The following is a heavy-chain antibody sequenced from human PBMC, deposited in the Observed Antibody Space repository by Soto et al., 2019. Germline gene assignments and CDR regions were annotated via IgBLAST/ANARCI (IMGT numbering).Heavy chain of an antibody. V-gene: IGHV3-53*01. J-gene: IGHJ4*02. CDR1: GFTFSSFA. CDR2: IYSGGTT. CDR3: ARESEDLTSNFDY. Sequence: PGGSLRLSCAASGFTFSSFAMNWVRRAPGKGLEWVSVIYSGGTTYSADSVKGRFTTSRDNSKNTLYLQMNSLRAEGTAVYYCARESEDLTSNFDYWGQVTLVTVSS.